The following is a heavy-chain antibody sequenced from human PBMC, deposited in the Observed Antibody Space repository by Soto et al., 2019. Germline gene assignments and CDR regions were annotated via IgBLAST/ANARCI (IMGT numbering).Heavy chain of an antibody. V-gene: IGHV3-7*01. D-gene: IGHD4-17*01. CDR1: GFTFSSYW. Sequence: ESGGGLVQPGGSLRLSCAASGFTFSSYWMSWVRQAPGKGLEWVANIKQDGSEKYYVDSVKGRFTISRDNAKNSLYLQMNSLRAEDTAVYYCARDGGGPGVAYGDYAAEYFQHWGQGTLVTVSS. CDR2: IKQDGSEK. J-gene: IGHJ1*01. CDR3: ARDGGGPGVAYGDYAAEYFQH.